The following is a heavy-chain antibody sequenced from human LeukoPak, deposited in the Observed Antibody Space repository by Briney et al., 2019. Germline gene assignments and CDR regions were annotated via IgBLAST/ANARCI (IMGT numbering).Heavy chain of an antibody. Sequence: SETLSLTCTVSGGSISSYYWSWIRQPPGKGLEWIGYIYYSGSTNYNPSLKSRVTISVDTSKNQFSLKLSSVTAADTAVYYCARGANYDFWSGYDNWFDPWGQGTLVAVSS. J-gene: IGHJ5*02. CDR3: ARGANYDFWSGYDNWFDP. CDR1: GGSISSYY. CDR2: IYYSGST. D-gene: IGHD3-3*01. V-gene: IGHV4-59*01.